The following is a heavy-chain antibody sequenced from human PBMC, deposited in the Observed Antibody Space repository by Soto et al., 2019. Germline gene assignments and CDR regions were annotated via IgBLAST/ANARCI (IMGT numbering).Heavy chain of an antibody. D-gene: IGHD2-8*01. CDR3: VSQRTSVLTQAYFDY. J-gene: IGHJ4*02. CDR2: VYYRGRS. CDR1: GGSVSNSNYY. V-gene: IGHV4-39*01. Sequence: ASETLSLTCTVSGGSVSNSNYYWGWIRQSPGKGLEWIGSVYYRGRSYSKSPVKSRVTISVDTSKNQFSLNLNSVTASDTAVYYCVSQRTSVLTQAYFDYWGPGALVTVSS.